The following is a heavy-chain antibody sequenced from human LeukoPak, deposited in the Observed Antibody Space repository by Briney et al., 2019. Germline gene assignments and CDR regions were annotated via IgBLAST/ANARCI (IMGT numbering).Heavy chain of an antibody. CDR1: GFTFSSYE. D-gene: IGHD6-13*01. Sequence: GGSLRPSCAASGFTFSSYEMNWVRQAPGKGLEWVSYISSSGSTIYYADSVKGRFTISRDNAKNSLYLQMNSLRAEDTAVYYCARDSSSWYNKKYYFDYWGQGTLVTVSS. CDR2: ISSSGSTI. CDR3: ARDSSSWYNKKYYFDY. V-gene: IGHV3-48*03. J-gene: IGHJ4*02.